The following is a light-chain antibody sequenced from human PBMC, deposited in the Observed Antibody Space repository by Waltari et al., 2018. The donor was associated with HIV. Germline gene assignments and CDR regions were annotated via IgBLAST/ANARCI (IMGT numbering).Light chain of an antibody. CDR1: QSVSSSY. V-gene: IGKV3-20*01. CDR2: GAS. CDR3: QQYGSSPWT. Sequence: DIVLTQSPGTMSLPPGERSTLSCRASQSVSSSYFTWYQQKPGQAPRLLIYGASSRATCIPDRFSGSGSGTDFTLTISRLEPEDFAVYYCQQYGSSPWTFGQGTKVEIK. J-gene: IGKJ1*01.